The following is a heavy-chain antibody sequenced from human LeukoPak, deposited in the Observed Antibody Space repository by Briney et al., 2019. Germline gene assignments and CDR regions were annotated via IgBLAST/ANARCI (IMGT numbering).Heavy chain of an antibody. CDR1: GFTFSSYA. CDR3: ARAGALGGSYYNWFDP. J-gene: IGHJ5*02. CDR2: ISYDGSNK. D-gene: IGHD1-26*01. V-gene: IGHV3-30*04. Sequence: GGSLRLSCAASGFTFSSYAMHWVRQAPGKGLERVAVISYDGSNKYYADSVKGRFTISRDNSKNTLYLQMNSLRAEDTAVYYCARAGALGGSYYNWFDPWGQGTLVTVSS.